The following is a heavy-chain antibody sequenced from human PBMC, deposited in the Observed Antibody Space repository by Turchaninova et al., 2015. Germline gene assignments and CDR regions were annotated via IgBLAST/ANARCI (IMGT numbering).Heavy chain of an antibody. CDR1: GGSFSGYF. V-gene: IGHV4-34*01. CDR3: ARGWSNYGSGSYDFDN. Sequence: QVQLQPWGAGLLTPSETLSLTCGVYGGSFSGYFWNWIRQPPGKGLEWIGEISHRGSTTYNPALKSRVSISIVTSKTQFALRLSSVTAADTAVYFCARGWSNYGSGSYDFDNWGQGTLLTVSS. J-gene: IGHJ4*02. D-gene: IGHD3-10*01. CDR2: ISHRGST.